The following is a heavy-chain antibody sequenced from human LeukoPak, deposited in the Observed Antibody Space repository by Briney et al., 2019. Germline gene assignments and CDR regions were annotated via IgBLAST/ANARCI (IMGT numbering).Heavy chain of an antibody. CDR1: GGSISSRSYY. CDR3: ARGGMVATSSYFDY. J-gene: IGHJ4*02. D-gene: IGHD5-12*01. Sequence: SETLSLTCTVSGGSISSRSYYWGCIRQPPGKGLEWIGSIYYSGSTYYNPSLKSRVTISVDTSKNQFSLKLSSVTAADTAVYYCARGGMVATSSYFDYWGQGTLVTVSS. V-gene: IGHV4-39*01. CDR2: IYYSGST.